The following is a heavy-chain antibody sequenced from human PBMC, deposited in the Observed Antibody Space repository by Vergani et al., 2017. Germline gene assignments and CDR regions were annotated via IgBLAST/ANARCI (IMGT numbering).Heavy chain of an antibody. CDR3: AKVCRSEVAGTFGAFDI. J-gene: IGHJ3*02. Sequence: EVQLLESGGDLVQPGGSLRLSCAASGFTFIMHAMSWVRQAPGKGLEWVSTLSASDRRTHYADSVKGRFTISREISKTTLFLHMNSLRPEDTSVYYCAKVCRSEVAGTFGAFDIWGQGTMVTVSS. CDR2: LSASDRRT. V-gene: IGHV3-23*01. CDR1: GFTFIMHA. D-gene: IGHD6-19*01.